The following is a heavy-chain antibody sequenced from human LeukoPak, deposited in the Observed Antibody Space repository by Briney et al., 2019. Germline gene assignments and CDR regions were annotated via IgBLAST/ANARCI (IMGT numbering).Heavy chain of an antibody. CDR2: IKQDGSEK. D-gene: IGHD3-3*01. J-gene: IGHJ6*03. Sequence: GRSLRLSCAASGFTFSSYWMSWVRQAPGKGLEWVANIKQDGSEKYYVDSVKGRFTISRDNAKNSLYLQMNSLRAEDTAVYYCARSPPYYDFWSGYSDYYYMDVWGKGTTVTVSS. CDR1: GFTFSSYW. V-gene: IGHV3-7*01. CDR3: ARSPPYYDFWSGYSDYYYMDV.